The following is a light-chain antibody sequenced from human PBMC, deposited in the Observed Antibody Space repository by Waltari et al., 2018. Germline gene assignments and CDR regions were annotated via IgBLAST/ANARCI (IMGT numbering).Light chain of an antibody. CDR3: SAWDSSLTTVL. Sequence: SVLTQPPSASEAPGPRLTIACTGRSSNIGAGYYVSLHQQFPVTHPKLLIYENNKRPSGVSDRLSGSKSGTSASLTITGLQSEYEADYYCSAWDSSLTTVLFGGGTRLTVL. J-gene: IGLJ2*01. V-gene: IGLV1-40*01. CDR1: SSNIGAGYY. CDR2: ENN.